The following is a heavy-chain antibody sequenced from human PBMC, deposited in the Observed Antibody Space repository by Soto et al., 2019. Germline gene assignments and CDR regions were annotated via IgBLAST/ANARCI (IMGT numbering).Heavy chain of an antibody. CDR3: ARGRLVAGTVDY. Sequence: QVQLVQSGAEVKKPGASVKVSCKASGYTFTSYDIKWVRQATGQGLEWMGWMNPSTGRTGFAQKFQGRVTMISNTSSCTAYLELSSLTSEDTAVYYCARGRLVAGTVDYWGQGTLVTVSS. D-gene: IGHD6-19*01. CDR2: MNPSTGRT. J-gene: IGHJ4*02. CDR1: GYTFTSYD. V-gene: IGHV1-8*01.